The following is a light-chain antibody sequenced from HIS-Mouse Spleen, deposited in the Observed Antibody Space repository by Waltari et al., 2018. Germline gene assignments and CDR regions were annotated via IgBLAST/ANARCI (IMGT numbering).Light chain of an antibody. CDR2: KDS. V-gene: IGLV3-25*03. CDR1: ALQKQY. CDR3: QSADSSGTYSVV. J-gene: IGLJ2*01. Sequence: SYELTQPPSVSVSPGKTARITRSGDALQKQYAYWYQQKPGQAPVLVIYKDSERPSGIPERFSGSSSGTTVTLTISGVQAEDEADYYCQSADSSGTYSVVFGGGTKLTVL.